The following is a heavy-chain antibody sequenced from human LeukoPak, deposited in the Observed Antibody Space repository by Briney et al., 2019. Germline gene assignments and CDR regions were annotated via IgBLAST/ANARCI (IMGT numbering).Heavy chain of an antibody. CDR2: IYSGGSA. CDR3: AREVGGSAFDI. CDR1: GFTVSSNY. D-gene: IGHD3-16*01. V-gene: IGHV3-53*04. J-gene: IGHJ3*02. Sequence: GGSLRLSCAASGFTVSSNYMSWVRQAPGKGLEWVSIIYSGGSAYYADSVKGRFTISRHNSKNTLYLQMNSLRAEDTAVYYCAREVGGSAFDIWGQGTMVTVSS.